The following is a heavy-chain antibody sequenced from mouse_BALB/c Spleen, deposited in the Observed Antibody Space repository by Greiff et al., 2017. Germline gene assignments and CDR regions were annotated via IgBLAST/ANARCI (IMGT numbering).Heavy chain of an antibody. D-gene: IGHD2-4*01. CDR3: ARFDYDGAWFAY. CDR1: GDSITSGY. CDR2: ISDSGST. Sequence: DVQLVESGPSLVKPSQTLSLTCSATGDSITSGYWNWIRKFPGNKLEYMGYISDSGSTYYNPSLKSRISITRDTSKNQYYLQLNSVTTEDTASYYCARFDYDGAWFAYWGQGTLVTVSA. V-gene: IGHV3-8*02. J-gene: IGHJ3*01.